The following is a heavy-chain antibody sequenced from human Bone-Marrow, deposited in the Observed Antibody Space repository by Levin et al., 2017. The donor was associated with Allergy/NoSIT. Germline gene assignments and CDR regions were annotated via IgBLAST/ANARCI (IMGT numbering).Heavy chain of an antibody. D-gene: IGHD6-6*01. CDR1: GFTFTDYD. Sequence: GGSLRLSCVAAGFTFTDYDMSWVRQAPGKGLEWVSGISSSGDSTYYADSVKGRFTISRDNPKNTLNLQMNSLRAEDTAVYYCAKEYSSSSAHPWGQGTLVTVSS. CDR3: AKEYSSSSAHP. CDR2: ISSSGDST. V-gene: IGHV3-23*01. J-gene: IGHJ5*02.